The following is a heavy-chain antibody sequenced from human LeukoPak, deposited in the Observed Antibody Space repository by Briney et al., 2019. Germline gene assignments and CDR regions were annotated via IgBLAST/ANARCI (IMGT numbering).Heavy chain of an antibody. CDR3: AKERGWTAAFDI. CDR2: IRYDGSNK. J-gene: IGHJ3*02. V-gene: IGHV3-30*02. D-gene: IGHD6-19*01. Sequence: GGSLRLSCAASGFTFSSYGMHWVRQAPGKGLEWVAFIRYDGSNKYYAGSVKGRFTISRDNPKNTLYLQMNSLRAEDTAVYYCAKERGWTAAFDIWGQGTMVTVSS. CDR1: GFTFSSYG.